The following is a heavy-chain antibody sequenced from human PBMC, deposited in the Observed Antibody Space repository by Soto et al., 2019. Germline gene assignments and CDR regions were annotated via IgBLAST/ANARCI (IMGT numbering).Heavy chain of an antibody. D-gene: IGHD2-21*02. Sequence: LSLTCSVSGGSISSYYWSWIRQPPGKGLEWIGYIYYSGSTNYNPSPKSRVTISVDTSKNQFSLKLSSVTAADTAVYYCASLAGDHDYWGQGTLVTVSS. CDR2: IYYSGST. J-gene: IGHJ4*02. CDR3: ASLAGDHDY. CDR1: GGSISSYY. V-gene: IGHV4-59*01.